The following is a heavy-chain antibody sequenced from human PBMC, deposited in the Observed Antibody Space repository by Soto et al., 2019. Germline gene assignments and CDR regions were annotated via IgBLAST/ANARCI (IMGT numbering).Heavy chain of an antibody. Sequence: GGSLRLSCAASGFTFSSYAMHWVRQAPGKGLEWVAVISYDGSNKYYADSVKGRFTISRDNSKNTLYLQMNSLRAEDTAVYYCARDPVGPHGSGSYLPDYYYYYGMDVWGQGTTVTVSS. CDR3: ARDPVGPHGSGSYLPDYYYYYGMDV. V-gene: IGHV3-30-3*01. CDR1: GFTFSSYA. D-gene: IGHD3-10*01. J-gene: IGHJ6*02. CDR2: ISYDGSNK.